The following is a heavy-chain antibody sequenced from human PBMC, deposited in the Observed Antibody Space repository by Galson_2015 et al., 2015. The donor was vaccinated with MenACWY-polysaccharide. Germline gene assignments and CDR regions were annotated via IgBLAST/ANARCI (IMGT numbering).Heavy chain of an antibody. Sequence: SVRLSCAASGFTFSSFWMSWVRQAPGKGLEWVAIIKQDGSEKYYVDSVKGRFSISRDNAKNSLYLQMNSLRSEDTAVYYCARDPLDSSVYTRGSVFDLWGRGTLVTVSS. CDR2: IKQDGSEK. V-gene: IGHV3-7*01. CDR3: ARDPLDSSVYTRGSVFDL. D-gene: IGHD3-22*01. J-gene: IGHJ2*01. CDR1: GFTFSSFW.